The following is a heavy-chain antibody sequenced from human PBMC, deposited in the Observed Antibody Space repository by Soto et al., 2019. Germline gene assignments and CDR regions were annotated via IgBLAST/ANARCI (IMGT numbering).Heavy chain of an antibody. CDR2: ISSSTSNT. CDR1: GFTFSDYY. V-gene: IGHV3-11*05. CDR3: ARGRGAAADYLDF. D-gene: IGHD2-2*01. J-gene: IGHJ4*02. Sequence: QVQLVESGGGLVKPGGSLRLSCAVSGFTFSDYYMTWIRQAPGKVMEWVSYISSSTSNTNYVDSLKGRFTISRDNAKNSLFQQMNSLRDEDTAVYYCARGRGAAADYLDFLGQGTLVTVSS.